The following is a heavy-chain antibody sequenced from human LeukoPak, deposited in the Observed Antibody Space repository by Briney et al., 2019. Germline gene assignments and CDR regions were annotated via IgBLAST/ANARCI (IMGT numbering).Heavy chain of an antibody. J-gene: IGHJ4*02. CDR1: GYTFTGYC. Sequence: ASLKVSCKASGYTFTGYCVHWVRQAPGQGLEWMGRIDPNSGDTRYAQKFQDRVTMTWDRSITTAYMELSSLRSGDTAMYFCAREIARGGSYFDYWGQGTLVTVSS. D-gene: IGHD1-26*01. CDR2: IDPNSGDT. CDR3: AREIARGGSYFDY. V-gene: IGHV1-2*06.